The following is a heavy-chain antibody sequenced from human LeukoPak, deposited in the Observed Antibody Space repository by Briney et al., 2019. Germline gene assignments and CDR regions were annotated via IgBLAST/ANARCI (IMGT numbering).Heavy chain of an antibody. Sequence: ASVKVSCKASGYTFTGYYMHWVRQAPGQGLEWMGWINPNSGGTNYAQKFQGRVTMTRDTSISTAYMELSRLRAEDTAVYYCAKDYVWGSYNDYWGQGTLVTVSS. CDR3: AKDYVWGSYNDY. CDR2: INPNSGGT. CDR1: GYTFTGYY. J-gene: IGHJ4*02. V-gene: IGHV1-2*02. D-gene: IGHD3-16*01.